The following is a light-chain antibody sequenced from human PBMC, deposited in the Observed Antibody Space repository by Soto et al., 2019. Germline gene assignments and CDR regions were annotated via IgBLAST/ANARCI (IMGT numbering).Light chain of an antibody. CDR1: NSDVGGYNY. J-gene: IGLJ2*01. CDR3: SSYTSSSTLV. V-gene: IGLV2-14*01. Sequence: QSALTQPASVSGSPGQSITISCTGTNSDVGGYNYVSWYQQHPGKAPKLMIYDVSNRPSGVSNRFSGSKSGNTASVTISGLQADDEADYYCSSYTSSSTLVFGGGTKVTVL. CDR2: DVS.